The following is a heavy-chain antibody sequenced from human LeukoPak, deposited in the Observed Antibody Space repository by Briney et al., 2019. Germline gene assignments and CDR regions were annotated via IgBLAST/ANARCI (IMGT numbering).Heavy chain of an antibody. CDR1: GFSFSNAW. Sequence: GGSLRLSCVASGFSFSNAWMSWVRQAPGRGLEWVSVFYSDGSIYVADSVKGRFTISKDTSKNTVYLQTNSLRVEDTAVYYCAREALTNSRLPYGMDVWGQGTTVTVSS. D-gene: IGHD1-14*01. CDR2: FYSDGSI. CDR3: AREALTNSRLPYGMDV. J-gene: IGHJ6*02. V-gene: IGHV3-53*01.